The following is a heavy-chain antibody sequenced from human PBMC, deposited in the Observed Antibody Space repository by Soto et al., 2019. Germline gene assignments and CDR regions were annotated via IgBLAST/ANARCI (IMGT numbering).Heavy chain of an antibody. D-gene: IGHD2-21*01. Sequence: EVQLLESGGGLVQPGGSLRLSCAASGFTFSSYAMSWVRQAPGKGLEWVAAITGGGGSTYYADSVEGRFTISRDNSKKTLYLQRNSMRAEDTAVYSCAKGMSHHSPRGVAYWGRGTLVTVSS. V-gene: IGHV3-23*01. CDR2: ITGGGGST. J-gene: IGHJ4*02. CDR3: AKGMSHHSPRGVAY. CDR1: GFTFSSYA.